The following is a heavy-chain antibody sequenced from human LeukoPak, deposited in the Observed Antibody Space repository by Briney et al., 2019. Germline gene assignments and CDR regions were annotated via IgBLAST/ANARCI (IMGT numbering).Heavy chain of an antibody. V-gene: IGHV3-23*01. CDR3: AKDRHGIVGATPFDH. J-gene: IGHJ4*02. CDR2: INDSGDNI. CDR1: GFSSHIYV. D-gene: IGHD1-26*01. Sequence: GGSLRLSCVASGFSSHIYVMSWVLQAPGKGLEWVSSINDSGDNINYADSVKGRFSISRHNSKSTLYLQMNSLRPEDTAVYYCAKDRHGIVGATPFDHWGQGTLVIVSS.